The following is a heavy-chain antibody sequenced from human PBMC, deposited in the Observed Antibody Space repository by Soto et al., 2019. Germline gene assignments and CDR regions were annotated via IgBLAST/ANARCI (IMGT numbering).Heavy chain of an antibody. D-gene: IGHD6-13*01. J-gene: IGHJ4*02. CDR3: AGGPAADFFHY. Sequence: NPSETLSLTCTVSSASFTTYYWSWIRQPAGKGREWIGRIFSTGSTLYNPSLKSRVTMSVDTSKNQFSLKLYSATAADTAVYFCAGGPAADFFHYWGRGTLVTVS. CDR1: SASFTTYY. CDR2: IFSTGST. V-gene: IGHV4-4*07.